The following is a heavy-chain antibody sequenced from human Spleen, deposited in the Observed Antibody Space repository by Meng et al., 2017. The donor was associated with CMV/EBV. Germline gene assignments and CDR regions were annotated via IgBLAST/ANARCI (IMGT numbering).Heavy chain of an antibody. CDR3: ARDLTTLTSNTFDY. CDR1: GYTFSRYG. D-gene: IGHD4-17*01. CDR2: ISASNGNT. Sequence: ASVKVSCKAYGYTFSRYGISWVRQAPGQGLEWMGRISASNGNTNLAQKFQGRDTMTTDTSTSTVYMELRGLRSDHTAVYYCARDLTTLTSNTFDYWGQGMLVTVSS. V-gene: IGHV1-18*01. J-gene: IGHJ4*02.